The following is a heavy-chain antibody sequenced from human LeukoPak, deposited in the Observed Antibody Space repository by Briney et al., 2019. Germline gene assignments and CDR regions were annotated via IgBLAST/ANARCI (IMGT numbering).Heavy chain of an antibody. CDR1: GFTFSSYG. CDR2: IWYDGSNK. J-gene: IGHJ4*02. D-gene: IGHD2-15*01. V-gene: IGHV3-33*01. CDR3: ARDLGYCSGGSCYTLRY. Sequence: GGSLRLSCAASGFTFSSYGMHWVRQAPGKGLEWVAVIWYDGSNKYYAGSVKGRFTISRDNSKNTLYLQTNSLRAEDTAVYYCARDLGYCSGGSCYTLRYWGQGTLVTVSS.